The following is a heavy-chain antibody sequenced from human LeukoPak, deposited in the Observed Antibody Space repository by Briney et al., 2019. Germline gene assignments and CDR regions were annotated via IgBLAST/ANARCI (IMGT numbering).Heavy chain of an antibody. D-gene: IGHD2-15*01. J-gene: IGHJ5*02. CDR1: GFTFSSYA. CDR2: ISGSGGST. CDR3: AKDQDIVVVVAVFDP. V-gene: IGHV3-23*01. Sequence: GGSLRLSCAASGFTFSSYAMSWVRQAPGKGLEWVSAISGSGGSTYYADSEKGRFIISRDNSKNTLYLQMNSLRAEDTAVYYCAKDQDIVVVVAVFDPWGQGILVTVSS.